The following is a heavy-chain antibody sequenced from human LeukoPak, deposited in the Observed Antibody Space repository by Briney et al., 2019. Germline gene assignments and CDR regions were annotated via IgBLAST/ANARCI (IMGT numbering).Heavy chain of an antibody. CDR2: ISSSGSTI. V-gene: IGHV3-11*01. D-gene: IGHD2-8*01. CDR1: GFTFSDYY. J-gene: IGHJ4*02. CDR3: VTHCTNGVCYTDY. Sequence: GGSLRLSCAASGFTFSDYYMSWIRQAPGKGLEWVSYISSSGSTIYYADFVKGRFTISRDNAKNSLYLQMNSLRAEDTAVYYCVTHCTNGVCYTDYWGQGTLVTVSS.